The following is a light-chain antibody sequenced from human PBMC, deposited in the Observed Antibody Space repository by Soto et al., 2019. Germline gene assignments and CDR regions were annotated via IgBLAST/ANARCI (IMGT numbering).Light chain of an antibody. J-gene: IGLJ1*01. V-gene: IGLV2-11*01. CDR3: CSYAGSYTLV. CDR2: DVN. CDR1: SSDVGGYNF. Sequence: QSALTQPRSVSGSPGQSVTISCTGISSDVGGYNFVSWYQQHPGKAPKLMIYDVNKRPSGVPDRFSGSKSGNTASLTISGLQAEDEADYYCCSYAGSYTLVFGTGTKVTVL.